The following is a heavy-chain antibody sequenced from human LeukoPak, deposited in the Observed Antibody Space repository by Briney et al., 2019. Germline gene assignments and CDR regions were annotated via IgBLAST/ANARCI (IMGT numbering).Heavy chain of an antibody. Sequence: GGSLRLSCAASGFTFSSYAMNWVRQAPGKGLEWVSSISSSSSYIYYADSVKGRFTISRDNAKNSLYLQMNSLRAEDTAVYYCARGPAAAGTGGYYWGQGTLVTVSS. CDR3: ARGPAAAGTGGYY. CDR2: ISSSSSYI. D-gene: IGHD6-13*01. CDR1: GFTFSSYA. J-gene: IGHJ4*02. V-gene: IGHV3-21*01.